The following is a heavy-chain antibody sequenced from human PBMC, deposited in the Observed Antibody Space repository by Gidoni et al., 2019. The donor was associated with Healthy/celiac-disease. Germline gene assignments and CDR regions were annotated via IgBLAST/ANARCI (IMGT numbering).Heavy chain of an antibody. CDR1: EYTFNGYC. CDR3: ARDLEYYFDY. V-gene: IGHV1-2*04. J-gene: IGHJ4*02. Sequence: QVQLVQSGAEVTKPGASVKVSCQASEYTFNGYCMHWVRQAPGQGLEWMGWINPNRGGTNYAQKFQGWVTMTRDTSISTAYMELSRLRSDDTAVYYCARDLEYYFDYWGQGTLVTVSS. D-gene: IGHD3-3*01. CDR2: INPNRGGT.